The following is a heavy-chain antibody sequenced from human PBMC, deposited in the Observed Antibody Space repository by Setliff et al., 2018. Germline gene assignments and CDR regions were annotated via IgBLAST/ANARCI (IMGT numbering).Heavy chain of an antibody. J-gene: IGHJ4*02. Sequence: GASVKVSCKSSGYTFTNYGITWVRQAPGQGLEWMGWINNYNFNTQYAQKFQGRVTVSTDTSTTTAYLELRFLRPDDTALYYCARINFFVSSGYYCSRLVRYCTRTSCQRASGEDYWGQGTLVTVSS. CDR1: GYTFTNYG. V-gene: IGHV1-18*01. CDR2: INNYNFNT. D-gene: IGHD2-2*01. CDR3: ARINFFVSSGYYCSRLVRYCTRTSCQRASGEDY.